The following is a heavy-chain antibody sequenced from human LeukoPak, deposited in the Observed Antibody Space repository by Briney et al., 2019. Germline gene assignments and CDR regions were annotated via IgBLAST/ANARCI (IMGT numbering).Heavy chain of an antibody. D-gene: IGHD3-3*01. CDR1: GGSVSSGSYY. CDR3: ASSTYYDFWSGYLGYYYGMDV. J-gene: IGHJ6*02. V-gene: IGHV4-61*01. CDR2: IYYSGST. Sequence: SETLSLTCTVSGGSVSSGSYYWSWIRQPPGKGLECIGNIYYSGSTNYNPSRKSRVTISVDTSKNQFSLKLSSVTAADTAVYYCASSTYYDFWSGYLGYYYGMDVWGQGTTVTVSS.